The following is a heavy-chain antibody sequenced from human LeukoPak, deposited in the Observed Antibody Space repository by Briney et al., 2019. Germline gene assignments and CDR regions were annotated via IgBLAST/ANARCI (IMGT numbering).Heavy chain of an antibody. V-gene: IGHV4-61*01. CDR1: GGSVSSGSYY. D-gene: IGHD2-8*01. CDR2: IYYSGST. J-gene: IGHJ5*02. CDR3: AGVGVWLNWFDP. Sequence: SETLSLTCTVSGGSVSSGSYYWSWIRQPPGKGLEWIGYIYYSGSTNYNPSLKSRVTISVDTSKNQFSLKLGSVTAADTAVYYCAGVGVWLNWFDPWGQGTLVTVSS.